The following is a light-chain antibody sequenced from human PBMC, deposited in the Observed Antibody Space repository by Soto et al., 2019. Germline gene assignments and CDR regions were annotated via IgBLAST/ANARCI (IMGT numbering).Light chain of an antibody. CDR3: QHYGSSYT. J-gene: IGKJ2*01. CDR2: GAS. V-gene: IGKV3-20*01. CDR1: QTVSSSY. Sequence: EIVLTQSPGTLSLSPGERATLSCRASQTVSSSYLAWYQQKPGQAPRLLIYGASSRATGIPDRFSGSGSGTDFTLTISRLEPEDFAVDYCQHYGSSYTFGQGTKLEIK.